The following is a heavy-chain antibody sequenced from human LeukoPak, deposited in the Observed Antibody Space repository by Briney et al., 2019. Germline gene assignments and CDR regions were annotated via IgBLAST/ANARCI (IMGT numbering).Heavy chain of an antibody. CDR2: MNPNSGNT. CDR1: GYTFTSYD. CDR3: ARAFEATARIAAAGTGDWFDP. D-gene: IGHD6-13*01. Sequence: ASVKVSCKASGYTFTSYDINWVRQATGQGLEWMGWMNPNSGNTGYAQKFQGRVTMTRNTSISTAYIELSSLRSEDTAVYYCARAFEATARIAAAGTGDWFDPWGQGTLVTVSS. J-gene: IGHJ5*02. V-gene: IGHV1-8*01.